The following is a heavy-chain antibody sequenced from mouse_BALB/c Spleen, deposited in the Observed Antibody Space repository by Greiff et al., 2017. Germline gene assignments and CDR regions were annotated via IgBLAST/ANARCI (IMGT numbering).Heavy chain of an antibody. D-gene: IGHD1-2*01. J-gene: IGHJ3*01. CDR3: AIFTTATAWFAY. V-gene: IGHV3-2*02. Sequence: VQLKESGPGLVKPSQSLSLTCTVTGYSITSDYAWNWIRQFPGNKLEWMGYISYSGSTSYNPSLKSRISITRDTSKNQFFLQLNSVTTEDTATYYCAIFTTATAWFAYWGQGTLVTVSA. CDR1: GYSITSDYA. CDR2: ISYSGST.